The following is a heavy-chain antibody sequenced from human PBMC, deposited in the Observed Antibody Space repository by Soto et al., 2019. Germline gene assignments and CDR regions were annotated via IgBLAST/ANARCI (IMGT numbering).Heavy chain of an antibody. D-gene: IGHD1-26*01. V-gene: IGHV4-31*03. CDR1: GGSISSGGYY. CDR3: ARVHPTRFEWARVSPDYYMDV. Sequence: KPSETLSLTCTVSGGSISSGGYYWSWIRQHPGKGLEWIGYIYYSGSTYYNPSLKSRVTISVDTSKNQFSLKLSSVTAEDTAVYYCARVHPTRFEWARVSPDYYMDVWGKGTTVTVSS. CDR2: IYYSGST. J-gene: IGHJ6*03.